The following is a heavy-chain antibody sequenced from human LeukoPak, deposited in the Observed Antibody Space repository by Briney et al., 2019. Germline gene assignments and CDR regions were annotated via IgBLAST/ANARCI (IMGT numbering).Heavy chain of an antibody. J-gene: IGHJ4*02. D-gene: IGHD1-26*01. CDR1: GFTFSSYW. V-gene: IGHV3-7*01. CDR2: IKRDGSEK. CDR3: ARASVRELIVGATGFFDY. Sequence: GGSLRLSCAASGFTFSSYWMSWVRQAPGKGLEWVANIKRDGSEKYYVDSVKGRFTISRDNAKNSLYLQMNSLRAEDTAVYYCARASVRELIVGATGFFDYWGQGTLVTVSS.